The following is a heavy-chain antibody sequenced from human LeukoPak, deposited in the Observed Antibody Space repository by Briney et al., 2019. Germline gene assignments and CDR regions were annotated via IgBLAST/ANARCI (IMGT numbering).Heavy chain of an antibody. CDR2: INPNSGGT. Sequence: VSVKVSCKASGYTFTGYYMHWVRQAPGQGLEWMGWINPNSGGTNYAQKFQGRVTMTRDTSISTAYMELSRLRSDDTAVYYCARGYYGSGSYLVWGQGTLVTVSS. CDR1: GYTFTGYY. J-gene: IGHJ4*02. CDR3: ARGYYGSGSYLV. V-gene: IGHV1-2*02. D-gene: IGHD3-10*01.